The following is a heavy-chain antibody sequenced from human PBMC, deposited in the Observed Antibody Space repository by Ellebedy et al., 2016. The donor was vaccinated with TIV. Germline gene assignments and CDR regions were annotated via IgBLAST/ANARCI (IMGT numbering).Heavy chain of an antibody. V-gene: IGHV1-69*13. CDR2: IIPIFGTA. CDR3: ARVPRYGGHPDY. D-gene: IGHD1-26*01. J-gene: IGHJ4*02. Sequence: AASVKVSCKASGGTFSSYAISWVRQAPGQGLEWMGGIIPIFGTANYAQKFQGRVTITADESTSTAYMELSSLRSEDTAVYYCARVPRYGGHPDYWGQGTLVTVSS. CDR1: GGTFSSYA.